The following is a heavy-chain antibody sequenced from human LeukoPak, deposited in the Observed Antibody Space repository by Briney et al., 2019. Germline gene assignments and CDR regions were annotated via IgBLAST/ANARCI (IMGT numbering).Heavy chain of an antibody. V-gene: IGHV3-9*03. CDR1: GFTFDDYA. J-gene: IGHJ3*01. Sequence: PGGCLRLSCAASGFTFDDYAMHWVRQAPGKGLEWVSGISWNSGSIGYADSVKGRFTISRDNAKNSLYLQMNSLRAEDMALYYCAKEIGPGPGDAFDFWGQGTMVTVSS. CDR2: ISWNSGSI. CDR3: AKEIGPGPGDAFDF.